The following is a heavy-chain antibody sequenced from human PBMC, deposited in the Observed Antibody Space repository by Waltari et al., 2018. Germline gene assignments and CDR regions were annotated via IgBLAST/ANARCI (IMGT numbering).Heavy chain of an antibody. J-gene: IGHJ4*02. CDR1: GFNFAAYW. CDR2: INYDGSAT. Sequence: EVQLMESGGGLVQPGGSLRLSCAASGFNFAAYWMTWVRLAPGKGLEWVGNINYDGSATYHADSVNGRFAISRDNAKNSVFLEMNSLSVEDTAVYYCSRELSWSGRDYWGQGALVTVSS. D-gene: IGHD3-3*01. V-gene: IGHV3-7*03. CDR3: SRELSWSGRDY.